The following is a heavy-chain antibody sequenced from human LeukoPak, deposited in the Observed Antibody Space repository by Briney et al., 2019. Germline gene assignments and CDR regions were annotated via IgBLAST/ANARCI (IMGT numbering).Heavy chain of an antibody. Sequence: SGTLSLTCTLSRGSIMTTHWWSWVRQPPGKGLERIGEIYHTGTTNYSPSLKSRLTISVDQSRNQFSLRLSSVTAADTATYYCAAWGVDYGGNFDYSDYWGQGTLVTVSS. CDR3: AAWGVDYGGNFDYSDY. J-gene: IGHJ4*02. D-gene: IGHD4-23*01. V-gene: IGHV4-4*02. CDR1: RGSIMTTHW. CDR2: IYHTGTT.